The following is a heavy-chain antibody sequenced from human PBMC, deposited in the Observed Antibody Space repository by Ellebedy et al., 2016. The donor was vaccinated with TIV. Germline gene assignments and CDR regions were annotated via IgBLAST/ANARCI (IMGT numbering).Heavy chain of an antibody. D-gene: IGHD6-19*01. Sequence: SETLSLTXTVSGGSISSGGYYWSWIRQHPGKGLEWIGYIYHSGSTYYNPSLKSRVTISVDRSKNQFSLKLSSVTAADTAVYYCARDTVAGMDYWGQGTLVTVSS. V-gene: IGHV4-30-2*01. CDR3: ARDTVAGMDY. CDR1: GGSISSGGYY. J-gene: IGHJ4*02. CDR2: IYHSGST.